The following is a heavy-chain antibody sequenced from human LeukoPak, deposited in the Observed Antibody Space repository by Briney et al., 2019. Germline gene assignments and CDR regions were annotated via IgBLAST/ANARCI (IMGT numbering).Heavy chain of an antibody. J-gene: IGHJ4*02. Sequence: SETLSLTCTVSGGSISSSSYYWGWIRQPPGKGLEWIGSIYYSGSTYYDPSLKSRVTISVDTSKNQFSLKLSSVTAADTAVYYCARDPWGYGGPFDYWGQGTLVTVSS. CDR1: GGSISSSSYY. V-gene: IGHV4-39*07. D-gene: IGHD4-23*01. CDR2: IYYSGST. CDR3: ARDPWGYGGPFDY.